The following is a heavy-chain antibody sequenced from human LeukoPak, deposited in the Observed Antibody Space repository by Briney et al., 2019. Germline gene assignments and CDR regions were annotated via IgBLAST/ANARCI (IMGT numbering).Heavy chain of an antibody. CDR2: ISGSGGGT. CDR3: AKGNHRYSYGPFDY. CDR1: GFTFSSYA. V-gene: IGHV3-23*01. Sequence: PGGSLRLSCAASGFTFSSYAMSWVRQAPGKGLEWVSAISGSGGGTYYADSVKGRFTISRDNSKNTLYLQMNSLRAEDTAVYYCAKGNHRYSYGPFDYWGQGTLVTVSS. D-gene: IGHD5-18*01. J-gene: IGHJ4*02.